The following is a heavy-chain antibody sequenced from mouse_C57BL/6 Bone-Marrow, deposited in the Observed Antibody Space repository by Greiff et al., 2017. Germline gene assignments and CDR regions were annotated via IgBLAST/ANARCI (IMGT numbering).Heavy chain of an antibody. Sequence: QVQLQQPGPELVKPGASVKLSCKASGYTFTSYWMHWVKQRPGQGLEWIGNINPSNGGTNYNEKFKSKATLTVDKSSSTAYMQLSSLTSEDSAVYYCAREKYCNGDWYYDVGGTGTAVTVTA. CDR3: AREKYCNGDWYYDV. CDR2: INPSNGGT. V-gene: IGHV1-53*01. J-gene: IGHJ1*03. CDR1: GYTFTSYW. D-gene: IGHD2-1*01.